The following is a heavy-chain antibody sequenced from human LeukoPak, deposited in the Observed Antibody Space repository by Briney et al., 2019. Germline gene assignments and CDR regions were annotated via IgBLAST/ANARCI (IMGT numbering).Heavy chain of an antibody. D-gene: IGHD3-10*01. Sequence: ASVKLSCKASGYTFTSYYMHWVREAPGQGLGWMGVTNLSGGSTSYAQKFQGRVTMTRDTSTSTVYMELSSLRSEDTAVYYCARCYYYGSGSSPLDYWGQGTLVTVSS. CDR3: ARCYYYGSGSSPLDY. V-gene: IGHV1-46*01. CDR1: GYTFTSYY. J-gene: IGHJ4*02. CDR2: TNLSGGST.